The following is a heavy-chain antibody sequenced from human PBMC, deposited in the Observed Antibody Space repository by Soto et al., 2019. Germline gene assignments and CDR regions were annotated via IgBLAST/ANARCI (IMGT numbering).Heavy chain of an antibody. CDR1: GFTFSGYS. V-gene: IGHV3-30-3*01. CDR2: IANSGSKK. J-gene: IGHJ4*02. Sequence: GGSLRLSCAASGFTFSGYSMSWVRQAPGKGLEWVADIANSGSKKYYADSVKGRFTISRDNSKNTLYLQMNSLRAEDTAVYYCARYNWTYAAVDYGGQGPLVNVSP. CDR3: ARYNWTYAAVDY. D-gene: IGHD1-20*01.